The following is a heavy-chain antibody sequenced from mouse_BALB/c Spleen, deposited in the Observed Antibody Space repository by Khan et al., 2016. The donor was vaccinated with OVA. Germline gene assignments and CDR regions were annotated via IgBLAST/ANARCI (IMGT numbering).Heavy chain of an antibody. CDR1: GYTFTDYY. Sequence: QVRLQQSGPELVKPGASVKISCKASGYTFTDYYIKWVKQKTGQGLECIGWIYPGSGNTKYNEKFKDKATLTVDTSSRTAYMQLSSLTSEDTAVYFGARGNYYGSPSWFGYWGQGTLVTVSA. J-gene: IGHJ3*01. CDR2: IYPGSGNT. CDR3: ARGNYYGSPSWFGY. V-gene: IGHV1-84*02. D-gene: IGHD1-1*01.